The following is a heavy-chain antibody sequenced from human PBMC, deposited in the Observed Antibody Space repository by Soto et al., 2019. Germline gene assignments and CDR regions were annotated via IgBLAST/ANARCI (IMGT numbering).Heavy chain of an antibody. D-gene: IGHD3-3*01. CDR3: ARDRIFGMVLDSYYHVKGV. CDR2: ISGYNGNT. V-gene: IGHV1-18*01. Sequence: QAQLVQSGAEVKKPGASVKVSCKASAYSLSTYGISWVRQAPGQGLEWMGWISGYNGNTNYAQKFQGRLTMTTDRSTSTAYEQLSSLRSDETAVYYCARDRIFGMVLDSYYHVKGVWGQGNTATVS. CDR1: AYSLSTYG. J-gene: IGHJ6*02.